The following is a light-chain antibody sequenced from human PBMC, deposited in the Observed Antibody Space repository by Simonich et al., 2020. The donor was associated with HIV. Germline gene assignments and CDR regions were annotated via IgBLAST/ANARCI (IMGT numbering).Light chain of an antibody. CDR1: QSVSSY. CDR3: QQYGSSPYT. CDR2: GAS. V-gene: IGKV3-15*01. Sequence: EIVLTQSPATLSLSPGERATLSCRASQSVSSYLAWYQQKPGQAPRLLIYGASTRATGIPARFRGSGSGTEFTLTISSMQSEDFAVYYCQQYGSSPYTFGQGTKLEIK. J-gene: IGKJ2*01.